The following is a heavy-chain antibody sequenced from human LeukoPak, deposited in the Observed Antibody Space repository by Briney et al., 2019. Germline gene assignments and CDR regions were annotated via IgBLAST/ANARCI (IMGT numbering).Heavy chain of an antibody. CDR2: IIPIFGTA. Sequence: SVKVSCKASGGTFSSYAISWVRQAPGQGLEWMGGIIPIFGTANYAQKFQGRVTITADESTGTAYMELSSLRSEDTAVYYCARGGGTVTTLFYDYWGQGTLVTVSS. CDR1: GGTFSSYA. CDR3: ARGGGTVTTLFYDY. J-gene: IGHJ4*02. D-gene: IGHD4-17*01. V-gene: IGHV1-69*01.